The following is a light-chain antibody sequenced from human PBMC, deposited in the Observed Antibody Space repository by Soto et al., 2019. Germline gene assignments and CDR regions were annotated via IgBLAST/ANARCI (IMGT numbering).Light chain of an antibody. CDR3: QQYGSSPLT. J-gene: IGKJ4*01. CDR2: DAS. V-gene: IGKV3-11*01. Sequence: EIVLTQSPATLSLSPGERATLSCRASQSVSSYLAWYQQKPGQAPRLLIYDASNRATGIPARFSGSGSGTDFTLTISSLEPEDFAVYYCQQYGSSPLTFGGGTKV. CDR1: QSVSSY.